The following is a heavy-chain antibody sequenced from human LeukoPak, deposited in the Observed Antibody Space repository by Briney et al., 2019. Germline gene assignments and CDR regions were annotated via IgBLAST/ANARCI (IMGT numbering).Heavy chain of an antibody. CDR3: AKEDYGFGFFM. V-gene: IGHV3-9*01. D-gene: IGHD4-17*01. Sequence: PGGSLRLSCAASGFTFDDYAMHWVRQAPGKGLEWVSGISWNSGSIGYADSVKGRFTISRDNAKNSLYLQMNSLRAEDTALYYCAKEDYGFGFFMWGQGTLVTVSS. CDR1: GFTFDDYA. CDR2: ISWNSGSI. J-gene: IGHJ4*02.